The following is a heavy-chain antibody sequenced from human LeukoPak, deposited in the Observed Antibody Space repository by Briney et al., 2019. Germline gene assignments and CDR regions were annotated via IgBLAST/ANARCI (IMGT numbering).Heavy chain of an antibody. CDR2: ISSSSSYI. CDR3: AREGSGWPEQPLDY. J-gene: IGHJ4*02. V-gene: IGHV3-21*04. CDR1: GFTFNNYN. D-gene: IGHD6-19*01. Sequence: GGSLRLSCAASGFTFNNYNMNWVRQAPGKALEWVSSISSSSSYIYYADSVKGRFTISRDNAKNSLYLQMNSLRAEDTAVYYCAREGSGWPEQPLDYWGQGTLVTVSS.